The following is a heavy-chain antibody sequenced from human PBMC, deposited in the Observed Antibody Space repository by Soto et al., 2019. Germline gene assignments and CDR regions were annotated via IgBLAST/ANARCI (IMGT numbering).Heavy chain of an antibody. Sequence: QVQLQESGPGLVKPSQTLSLTCTVSGGSISSGGYYWNWIRQHPGKGLEWIGCIHYSGSTYYNPSLKSRVTISVDTSKNQFSLKLSSVTAADTAVYYCARGVDTAIIRLIRTPLNWGQGTLVTVSS. V-gene: IGHV4-31*03. CDR1: GGSISSGGYY. CDR2: IHYSGST. D-gene: IGHD5-18*01. J-gene: IGHJ4*02. CDR3: ARGVDTAIIRLIRTPLN.